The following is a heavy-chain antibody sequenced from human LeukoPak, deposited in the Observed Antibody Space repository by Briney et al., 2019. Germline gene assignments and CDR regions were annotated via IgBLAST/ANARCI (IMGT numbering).Heavy chain of an antibody. J-gene: IGHJ4*02. CDR2: VSGYNGHT. CDR3: ARDFYHSGTYHFDY. V-gene: IGHV1-18*04. D-gene: IGHD3-10*01. Sequence: ASVKVSCKTSGYTVDRYGMTWVRQAHGQGLEWMGWVSGYNGHTKYAPKFEGRVSMTRDTSTSTAYMELWNLRSDDTAVYYCARDFYHSGTYHFDYWGQGTLVTVSS. CDR1: GYTVDRYG.